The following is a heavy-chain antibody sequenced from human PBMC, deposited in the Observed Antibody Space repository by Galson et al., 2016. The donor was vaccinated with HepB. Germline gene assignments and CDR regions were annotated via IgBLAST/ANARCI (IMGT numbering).Heavy chain of an antibody. Sequence: SLRLSCAASGFTVSSNYMSWVRQVPGKGLEWVSVIYSGGSTYYADSVKGRFMIFRDNSKNTVYLQMNTLRVDDTATYYCAKDIRSSVTGWGKLDAFDVWGQGTMVTVSS. D-gene: IGHD3-16*01. CDR3: AKDIRSSVTGWGKLDAFDV. CDR2: IYSGGST. CDR1: GFTVSSNY. V-gene: IGHV3-53*01. J-gene: IGHJ3*01.